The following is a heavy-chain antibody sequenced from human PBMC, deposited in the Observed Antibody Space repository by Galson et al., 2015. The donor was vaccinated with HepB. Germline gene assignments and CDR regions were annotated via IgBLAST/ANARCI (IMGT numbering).Heavy chain of an antibody. CDR1: GFTFSSYA. J-gene: IGHJ4*02. V-gene: IGHV3-30-3*01. CDR3: AGSPHYGEIDY. D-gene: IGHD4-17*01. Sequence: SLRLSCAASGFTFSSYAMHWVRQAPGKGLEWVAVISYDGSNKYYADSVKGRFTISRDNSKNTLYLQMNSLRAEDTAVYYCAGSPHYGEIDYWGQGTLVTVSS. CDR2: ISYDGSNK.